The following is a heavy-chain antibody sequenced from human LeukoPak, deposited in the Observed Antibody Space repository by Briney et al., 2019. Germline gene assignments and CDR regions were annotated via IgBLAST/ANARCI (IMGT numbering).Heavy chain of an antibody. D-gene: IGHD3-16*01. CDR2: INPNSGGT. V-gene: IGHV1-2*02. CDR1: GYTFTGYY. CDR3: ARGRLTLAALQPIDY. J-gene: IGHJ4*02. Sequence: WASVKVSCKASGYTFTGYYMHWVRQAPGQGLEWMGWINPNSGGTNYAQKFQGRVTMTRDTSISTAYMELSRLRSDDTAVYYCARGRLTLAALQPIDYWGQGTLVTVSS.